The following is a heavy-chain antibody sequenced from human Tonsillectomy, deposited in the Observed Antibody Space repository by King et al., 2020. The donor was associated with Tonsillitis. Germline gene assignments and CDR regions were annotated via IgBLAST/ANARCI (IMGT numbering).Heavy chain of an antibody. CDR3: AKELGDEVGDGFDI. Sequence: VQLVESGGGLLQPGGSLRLSCAASGFPLNNNAMSWVRQPPGKGLEWVSAISGIGGSTYYPDSVKGRLTISTDNSKNTQYLQMNSLRVEETAVYYCAKELGDEVGDGFDIWGQGTMVTVSS. V-gene: IGHV3-23*04. J-gene: IGHJ3*02. CDR2: ISGIGGST. CDR1: GFPLNNNA. D-gene: IGHD3-16*01.